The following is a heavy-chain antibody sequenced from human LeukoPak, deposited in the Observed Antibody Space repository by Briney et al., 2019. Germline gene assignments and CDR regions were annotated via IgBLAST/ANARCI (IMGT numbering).Heavy chain of an antibody. CDR2: ISAYNGNT. V-gene: IGHV1-18*01. D-gene: IGHD2-2*01. CDR1: GYTFTSYG. Sequence: ASVKVSCKASGYTFTSYGISWVRQAPGQGLEWMGWISAYNGNTNYAQKLQGRVTMTTDTSTSTAYIELRSLRSDDTAVYYCARDTLSYCSSTSCPYGGMDYWGQGTLVTVSS. CDR3: ARDTLSYCSSTSCPYGGMDY. J-gene: IGHJ4*02.